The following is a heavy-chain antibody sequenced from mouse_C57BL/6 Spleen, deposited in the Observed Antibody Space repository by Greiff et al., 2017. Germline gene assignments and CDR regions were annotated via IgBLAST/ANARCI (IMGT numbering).Heavy chain of an antibody. CDR2: ISSGSSTI. CDR3: ARVGGSSYGWYFDV. V-gene: IGHV5-17*01. J-gene: IGHJ1*03. Sequence: EVKLVESGGGLVKPGGSLKLSCAASGFTFSDYGMHWVRQAPEKGLEWVAYISSGSSTIYYADTVKGRFTISRDNAKNTLFLQMTSLRSEDTAMYYCARVGGSSYGWYFDVWGTGTTVTVSS. D-gene: IGHD1-1*01. CDR1: GFTFSDYG.